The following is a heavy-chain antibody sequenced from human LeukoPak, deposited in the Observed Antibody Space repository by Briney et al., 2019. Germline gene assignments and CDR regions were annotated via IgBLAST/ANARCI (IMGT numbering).Heavy chain of an antibody. Sequence: SVKVSCKASGGTFSSYAISWVRQAPGQGLEWMGRIIPIFGIANYAQKFQGRVTITADKSTSTAYMELSSLRSEEAAGYSCASNHVVGAAGNWFDPCGNGTLITVTS. CDR1: GGTFSSYA. V-gene: IGHV1-69*04. J-gene: IGHJ5*02. D-gene: IGHD2-15*01. CDR3: ASNHVVGAAGNWFDP. CDR2: IIPIFGIA.